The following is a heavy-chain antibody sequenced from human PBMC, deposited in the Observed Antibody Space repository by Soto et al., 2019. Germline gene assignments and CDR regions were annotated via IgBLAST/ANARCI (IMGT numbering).Heavy chain of an antibody. V-gene: IGHV4-31*03. D-gene: IGHD2-8*02. CDR3: ARDAVVNPTRAGLDI. Sequence: SETLSLTCSVSGGSISSDDYYWSWIRQHPGKGLEWIGYIYHSGSTYYNPSLKSRITISVDTSENQFSLKLSSVTAADTAVYYCARDAVVNPTRAGLDIWGHGTMVTVSS. J-gene: IGHJ3*02. CDR1: GGSISSDDYY. CDR2: IYHSGST.